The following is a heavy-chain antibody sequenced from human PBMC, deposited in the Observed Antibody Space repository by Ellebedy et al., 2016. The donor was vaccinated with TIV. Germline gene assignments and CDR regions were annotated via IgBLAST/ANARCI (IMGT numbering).Heavy chain of an antibody. Sequence: GSLRLXXTVSGFSFTTTGHYWGFTRQSPGKGPSWIATISYRVTTYYNPSLQSRVSISVDRSRDQFSLKLNSVTAADTAMYYCARHGNWNDGFHPFDYWGQGTLVTVSS. D-gene: IGHD1-1*01. CDR2: ISYRVTT. V-gene: IGHV4-39*01. CDR1: GFSFTTTGHY. CDR3: ARHGNWNDGFHPFDY. J-gene: IGHJ4*02.